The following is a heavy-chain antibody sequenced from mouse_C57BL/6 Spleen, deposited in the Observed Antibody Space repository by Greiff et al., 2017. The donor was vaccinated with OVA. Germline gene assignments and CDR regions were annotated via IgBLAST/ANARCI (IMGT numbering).Heavy chain of an antibody. CDR2: IDPSDSYT. Sequence: QVHVKQPGAELVRPGTSVKLSCKASGYTFTSYWMHWVKQRPGQGLEWIGVIDPSDSYTNYNQKFKGKATLTVDTSSSTAYMQLSSLTSEDSAVYYCARANGSRAWFAYWGQGTLVTVSA. J-gene: IGHJ3*01. D-gene: IGHD1-1*01. V-gene: IGHV1-59*01. CDR1: GYTFTSYW. CDR3: ARANGSRAWFAY.